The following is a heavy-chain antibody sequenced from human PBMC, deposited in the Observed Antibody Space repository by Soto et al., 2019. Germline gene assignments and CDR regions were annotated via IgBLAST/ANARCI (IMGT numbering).Heavy chain of an antibody. CDR1: GFTFSNAW. D-gene: IGHD1-20*01. V-gene: IGHV3-15*01. CDR2: IKKKSDGGTA. J-gene: IGHJ1*01. CDR3: VRGRSVLYLDL. Sequence: GGPLRLSCAASGFTFSNAWMNWVRQAPGKGLEWVGLIKKKSDGGTADYAAPVQGRFTISRDDSKYMMYLQMNSLKTEDTAMYYCVRGRSVLYLDLWGRGTQVTVSS.